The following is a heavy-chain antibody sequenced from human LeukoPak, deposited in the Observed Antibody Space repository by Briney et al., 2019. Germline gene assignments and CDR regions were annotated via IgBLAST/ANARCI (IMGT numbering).Heavy chain of an antibody. CDR2: ISAYNGNT. CDR1: GYTFTSYG. Sequence: ASVKVSCKASGYTFTSYGISWVRQAPGQGLEWMGWISAYNGNTNYAQKLQGRVTMTTDTSTSTAYMELRSLRSDDTAVYYCARVSPATYYYDSSGYRNWFDPWGQGTLVTVSS. J-gene: IGHJ5*02. CDR3: ARVSPATYYYDSSGYRNWFDP. D-gene: IGHD3-22*01. V-gene: IGHV1-18*01.